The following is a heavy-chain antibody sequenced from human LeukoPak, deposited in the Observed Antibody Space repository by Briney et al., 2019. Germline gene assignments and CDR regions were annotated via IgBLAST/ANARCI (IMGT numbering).Heavy chain of an antibody. Sequence: PGRSLRLSCAASGFTFSSYSMNWVRQAPGKGLEWVSYISSSSSTIYYADSVKGRFTISRDNAKNSLYLQMNSLRAEDTAVYYCARDGGKSGSYEFDYWGQGTLVTVSS. CDR2: ISSSSSTI. D-gene: IGHD1-26*01. J-gene: IGHJ4*02. V-gene: IGHV3-48*01. CDR3: ARDGGKSGSYEFDY. CDR1: GFTFSSYS.